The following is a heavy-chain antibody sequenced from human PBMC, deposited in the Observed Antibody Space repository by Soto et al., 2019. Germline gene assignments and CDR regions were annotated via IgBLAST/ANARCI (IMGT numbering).Heavy chain of an antibody. J-gene: IGHJ6*02. V-gene: IGHV1-2*04. Sequence: ASVKVSCKASGYTFTGYYMHWVRQAPGQGLEWMGWINPNSGGTNYAQKFQGWVTMTRDTSISTAYMELSRLRSDDTAVYYCARDSAYYYDSSGYYQVGNYGMDVWGQGTTVTVSS. CDR3: ARDSAYYYDSSGYYQVGNYGMDV. CDR2: INPNSGGT. CDR1: GYTFTGYY. D-gene: IGHD3-22*01.